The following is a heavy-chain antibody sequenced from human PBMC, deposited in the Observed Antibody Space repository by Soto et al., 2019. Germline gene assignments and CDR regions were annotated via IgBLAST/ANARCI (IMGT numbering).Heavy chain of an antibody. CDR3: ARQGEITVTDYYYYYMDV. D-gene: IGHD4-17*01. CDR1: GGSFSGYY. J-gene: IGHJ6*03. V-gene: IGHV4-34*01. Sequence: SETLSLTCAVYGGSFSGYYWSWIRQPPGKGLEWIGGINYSGSTYYNPSLKSRVTISVDTSKNQFSLKLSSVTAADTAVYYCARQGEITVTDYYYYYMDVWGKGTTVTVSS. CDR2: INYSGST.